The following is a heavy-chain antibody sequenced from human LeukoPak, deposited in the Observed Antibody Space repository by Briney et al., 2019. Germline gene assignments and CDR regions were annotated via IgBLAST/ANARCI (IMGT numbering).Heavy chain of an antibody. CDR3: AKVQKRELRLVPDAFDI. V-gene: IGHV3-23*01. CDR1: GFTFNDYA. CDR2: ISGSGGTT. D-gene: IGHD1-26*01. Sequence: GGSLRLSCAASGFTFNDYAMSWVRQAPGKGLEWVSSISGSGGTTYYADSVKGRFTISRDDSKNTLYLQMSSLRAEDTAVYYCAKVQKRELRLVPDAFDIWGQGTMVTFSS. J-gene: IGHJ3*02.